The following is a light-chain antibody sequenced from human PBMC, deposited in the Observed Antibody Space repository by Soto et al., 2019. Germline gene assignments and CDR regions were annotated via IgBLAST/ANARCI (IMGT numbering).Light chain of an antibody. V-gene: IGLV2-23*02. CDR2: EVN. CDR3: CSYAGRSNVV. Sequence: QSALTQPASVSGSPGQSITISCTGTSGDVGTYNLVSWYQQHPGRAPKLIIFEVNKRPSGVSTRLSGSKSGNTASLAISGLQADDEADYHCCSYAGRSNVVCGGGTQLTVL. CDR1: SGDVGTYNL. J-gene: IGLJ2*01.